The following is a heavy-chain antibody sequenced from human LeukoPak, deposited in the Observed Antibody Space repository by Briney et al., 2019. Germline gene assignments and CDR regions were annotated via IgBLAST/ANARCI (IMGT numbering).Heavy chain of an antibody. V-gene: IGHV3-64D*06. CDR3: VRGTGY. CDR2: ISSNGDNT. CDR1: GFTFSTYV. J-gene: IGHJ4*02. Sequence: GGSLTLSCSVSGFTFSTYVMHGVRPAPGKGLEYVSAISSNGDNTYYADPVKGRFTISRDNSKNTLYLQMSSLRADDTAVYYCVRGTGYWGQGTLVTVSS.